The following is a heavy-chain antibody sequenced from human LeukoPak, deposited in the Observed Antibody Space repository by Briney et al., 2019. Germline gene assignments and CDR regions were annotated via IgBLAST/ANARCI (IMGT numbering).Heavy chain of an antibody. J-gene: IGHJ5*02. V-gene: IGHV3-73*01. Sequence: GGSLRLSCAASGFTFSGSAMHWVRQASGKGLEWVGHIRSKANNYATAYAASVKGRFTISRDDSKNTAYLQMTSLKTEDTAVYYCVKDTLAWGQGTLVTVSS. CDR1: GFTFSGSA. D-gene: IGHD2-15*01. CDR2: IRSKANNYAT. CDR3: VKDTLA.